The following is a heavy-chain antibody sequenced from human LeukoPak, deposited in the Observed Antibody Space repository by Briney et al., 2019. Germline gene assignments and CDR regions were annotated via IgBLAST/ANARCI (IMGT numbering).Heavy chain of an antibody. V-gene: IGHV1-69*13. CDR2: IIPIFGTA. J-gene: IGHJ4*02. D-gene: IGHD3-3*01. Sequence: SVKVSCKVSGYTLTELSMHWVRQAPGQGLEWMGGIIPIFGTANYAQKFQGRVTITADESTSTAYMELSSLRSEDTAVYYCARSGYYDFWSGPFDYWGQGTLVTVSS. CDR3: ARSGYYDFWSGPFDY. CDR1: GYTLTELS.